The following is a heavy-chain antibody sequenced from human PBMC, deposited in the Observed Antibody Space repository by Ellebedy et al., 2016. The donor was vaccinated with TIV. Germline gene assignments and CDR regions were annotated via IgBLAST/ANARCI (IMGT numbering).Heavy chain of an antibody. D-gene: IGHD2-15*01. CDR1: GFTFNDYY. CDR3: ARATRDYYNGMDV. Sequence: GESLKISXAASGFTFNDYYMSWIRQAPGKGLEWVSYISYSSSYTNYADSVKGRFTISRANAKNSLYLQMNSLRAEDTAVYYCARATRDYYNGMDVWGQGTTVTVSS. V-gene: IGHV3-11*03. J-gene: IGHJ6*02. CDR2: ISYSSSYT.